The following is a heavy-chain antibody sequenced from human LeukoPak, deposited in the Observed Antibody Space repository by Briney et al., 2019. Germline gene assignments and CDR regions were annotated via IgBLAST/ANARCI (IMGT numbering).Heavy chain of an antibody. D-gene: IGHD2-15*01. J-gene: IGHJ4*02. CDR2: ISSSGGTI. CDR3: ARDRPYCSGGSCYFLHFDY. CDR1: GFTFSDYY. V-gene: IGHV3-11*01. Sequence: GGSLRLSCAASGFTFSDYYMGWIRQAPGKGLEWVSYISSSGGTIYYADSVKGRFTTSRDNAKNSLYLQMHSLRAEDTAVYYCARDRPYCSGGSCYFLHFDYWGQGTLVTVSS.